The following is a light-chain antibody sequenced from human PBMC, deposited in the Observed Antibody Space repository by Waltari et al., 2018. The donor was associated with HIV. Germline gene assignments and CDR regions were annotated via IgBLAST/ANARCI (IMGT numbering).Light chain of an antibody. CDR3: QVWDSSSDHVV. CDR2: DYS. CDR1: KIGRKS. V-gene: IGLV3-21*02. J-gene: IGLJ2*01. Sequence: SYVLTQPPSVSVAPGQTARITCGGNKIGRKSEHWYQQQAGQAPVQVVYDYSDRPSGIPERFSGSNSGNTATLTISRVEAGDEADYYCQVWDSSSDHVVFGGGTKLTVL.